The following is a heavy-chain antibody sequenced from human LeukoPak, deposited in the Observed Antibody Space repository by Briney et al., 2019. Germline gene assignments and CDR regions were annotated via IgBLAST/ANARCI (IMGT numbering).Heavy chain of an antibody. CDR3: ARADESLVYGMDV. CDR2: SSYSGST. V-gene: IGHV4-59*08. CDR1: GGSITSDY. Sequence: SETLSLTCTLSGGSITSDYWSWIRQSPGKGLEWIGYSSYSGSTHYSPSLTSRVAISVDTSRNQLSLKLRSVTAADTAIYYCARADESLVYGMDVWGPGTTVIVSS. J-gene: IGHJ6*02.